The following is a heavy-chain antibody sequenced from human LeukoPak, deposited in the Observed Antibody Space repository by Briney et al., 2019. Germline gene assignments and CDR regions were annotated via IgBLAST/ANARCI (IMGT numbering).Heavy chain of an antibody. Sequence: SETLYLTCAVYGGSLIGYYWSSVRQPPGKGLEWIGEINHSGSTNYNPSLKSRVTISVDTSTNQFSLNLSSVPAADTAVYYSARAGNLGRDILVVPAAIKGHIDYWGQATRVTVPS. D-gene: IGHD2-2*02. CDR2: INHSGST. CDR3: ARAGNLGRDILVVPAAIKGHIDY. J-gene: IGHJ4*02. CDR1: GGSLIGYY. V-gene: IGHV4-34*01.